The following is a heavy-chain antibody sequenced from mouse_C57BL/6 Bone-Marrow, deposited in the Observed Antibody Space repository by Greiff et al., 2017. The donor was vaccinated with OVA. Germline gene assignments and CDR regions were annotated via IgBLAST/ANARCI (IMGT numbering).Heavy chain of an antibody. CDR1: GFSLTSSG. Sequence: VQVVESGPGLVAPSQSLSITCTVSGFSLTSSGVDWVRQSPGKGLEWLGVIWGVGSTHYNSALKSRLSISKDNSKSQVFLKMNSLQTDDTAMYYCAIYDGYYGRFAYGGQGTLVTVPA. CDR3: AIYDGYYGRFAY. CDR2: IWGVGST. D-gene: IGHD2-3*01. V-gene: IGHV2-6*01. J-gene: IGHJ3*01.